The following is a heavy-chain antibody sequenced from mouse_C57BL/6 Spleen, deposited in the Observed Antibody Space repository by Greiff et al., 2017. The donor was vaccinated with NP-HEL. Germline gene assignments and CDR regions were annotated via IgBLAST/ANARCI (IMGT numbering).Heavy chain of an antibody. CDR3: ARREDDYFAY. CDR2: IDPSDSYT. CDR1: GYTFTSYW. D-gene: IGHD2-4*01. J-gene: IGHJ3*01. Sequence: QVQLQQPGAELVKPGASVKLSCKASGYTFTSYWMQWVKQRPGQGLEWIGEIDPSDSYTNYNQKFKGKAILTVDTSSSTAYMQLSSLTSEDSAVYYCARREDDYFAYWGQGTLVTVSA. V-gene: IGHV1-50*01.